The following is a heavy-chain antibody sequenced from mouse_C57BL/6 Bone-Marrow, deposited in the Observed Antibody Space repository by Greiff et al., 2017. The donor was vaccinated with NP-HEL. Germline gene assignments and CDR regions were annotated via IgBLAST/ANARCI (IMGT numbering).Heavy chain of an antibody. CDR1: GYSITSGYD. Sequence: EVKLQESGPGMVKPSQSLSLTCTVTGYSITSGYDWHWIRHFPGNKLEWMGYISYSGSTNYNPSLKSRISITHDTSKNHFFLKLNSVTTEDTATYYCARDGGIYYDYHYWYFDVWGTGTTVTVSS. D-gene: IGHD2-4*01. J-gene: IGHJ1*03. V-gene: IGHV3-1*01. CDR2: ISYSGST. CDR3: ARDGGIYYDYHYWYFDV.